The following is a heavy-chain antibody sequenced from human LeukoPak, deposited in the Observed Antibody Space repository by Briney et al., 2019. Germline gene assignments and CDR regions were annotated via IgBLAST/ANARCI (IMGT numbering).Heavy chain of an antibody. CDR2: ISYDGSNK. Sequence: QTGGSLRLSCAASGFTFSSYAMHWVRQAPGKGLEWVAVISYDGSNKYYADSVKGRFTISRDNSKNTLYLQMNSLRAEDTAVYYCARDIFPMVRGVIITHYYYYGMDVWGQGTTVTVSS. CDR3: ARDIFPMVRGVIITHYYYYGMDV. V-gene: IGHV3-30-3*01. D-gene: IGHD3-10*01. CDR1: GFTFSSYA. J-gene: IGHJ6*02.